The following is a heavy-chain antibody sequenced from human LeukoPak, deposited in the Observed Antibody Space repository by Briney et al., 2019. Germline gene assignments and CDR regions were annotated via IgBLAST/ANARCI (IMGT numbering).Heavy chain of an antibody. CDR3: TSLYYSNDRCHYFDY. Sequence: PSETLSLTCAVSGYSIRDGYYWNWIRPPPGKGLEWIGAMHHSGVTSYNPSLKSRVSISVDTSKNQFSLRLNSATVADTAVYYCTSLYYSNDRCHYFDYWGRGTPLTVSS. V-gene: IGHV4-38-2*01. J-gene: IGHJ4*02. CDR1: GYSIRDGYY. D-gene: IGHD2-8*01. CDR2: MHHSGVT.